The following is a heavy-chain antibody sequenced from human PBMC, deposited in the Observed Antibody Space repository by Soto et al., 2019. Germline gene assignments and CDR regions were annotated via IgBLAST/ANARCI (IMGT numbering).Heavy chain of an antibody. Sequence: QVQLVQSGAEGKKPGSSVKVSCKASGGTFSSYAISWVRQAPGQGLEWMGGIIPIFGTANYAQKFQGRVTITADESTSTAYMELSRLRSEDTAVYYCANYRRAYDRRGYYSEYYFDYWGQGTLVTVSS. J-gene: IGHJ4*02. CDR3: ANYRRAYDRRGYYSEYYFDY. CDR1: GGTFSSYA. D-gene: IGHD3-22*01. V-gene: IGHV1-69*01. CDR2: IIPIFGTA.